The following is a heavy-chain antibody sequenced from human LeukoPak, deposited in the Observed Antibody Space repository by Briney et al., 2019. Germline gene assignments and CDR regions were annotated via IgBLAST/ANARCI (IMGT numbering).Heavy chain of an antibody. CDR1: GGSFSGYY. V-gene: IGHV4-34*01. CDR3: ARGSTVDY. Sequence: SETLSLTCAVYGGSFSGYYWSWIRQPPGKGLEWIGEINHSGSTNYNPSLKSRVTISVDTSKNQFSLELSSVTAADTAVYYCARGSTVDYWGQGTLVTVSS. CDR2: INHSGST. J-gene: IGHJ4*02.